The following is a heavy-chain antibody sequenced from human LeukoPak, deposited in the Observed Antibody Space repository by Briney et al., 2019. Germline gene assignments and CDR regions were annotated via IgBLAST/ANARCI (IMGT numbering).Heavy chain of an antibody. J-gene: IGHJ6*03. CDR2: FDPEDGET. CDR3: ATRPKSGDYAPDYYYYMDV. D-gene: IGHD4-17*01. CDR1: GYTLTELS. Sequence: ASVKVSCKVSGYTLTELSMHWVRQAPGKGLEWMGGFDPEDGETIYAQKFQGRVTMTEDTSTDTAYMELSSLRSEDTAVYYCATRPKSGDYAPDYYYYMDVWGKGTTVTVSS. V-gene: IGHV1-24*01.